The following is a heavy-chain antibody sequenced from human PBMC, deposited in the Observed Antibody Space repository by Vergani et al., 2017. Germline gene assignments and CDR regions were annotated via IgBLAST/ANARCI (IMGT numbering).Heavy chain of an antibody. V-gene: IGHV3-49*04. D-gene: IGHD5-18*01. CDR2: IRNKAYGGTT. CDR1: GFSFGDYA. CDR3: SRGRGYSFGYSDY. J-gene: IGHJ4*02. Sequence: EVQLVESGGGLVPPGRSLRLSCAASGFSFGDYAMTWVRQAPGKGLEWVAFIRNKAYGGTTEYAASVKGRFTISRDDSKRLAYLQFGGLKTEDTAVYFCSRGRGYSFGYSDYWGQGTLVTVSS.